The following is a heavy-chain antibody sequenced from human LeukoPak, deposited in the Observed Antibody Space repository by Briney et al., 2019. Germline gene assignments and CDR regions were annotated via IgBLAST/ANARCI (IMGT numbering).Heavy chain of an antibody. CDR1: GITLSNYG. CDR2: ISDRGSRT. V-gene: IGHV3-23*01. J-gene: IGHJ4*02. Sequence: GGSLRLSCAVSGITLSNYGMSWVRQAPGKGLEWVAGISDRGSRTNYADSVKGRFTISTDHPKNTLYLQMNSLRAEDTAVYFCAKRGVVIRLILVGFHKEAYYFDSWGQGALVTVSS. D-gene: IGHD3-10*01. CDR3: AKRGVVIRLILVGFHKEAYYFDS.